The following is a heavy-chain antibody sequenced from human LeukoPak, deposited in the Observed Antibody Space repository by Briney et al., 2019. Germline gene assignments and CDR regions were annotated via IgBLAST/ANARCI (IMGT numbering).Heavy chain of an antibody. V-gene: IGHV4-4*09. CDR1: GGSLSSHY. D-gene: IGHD3-16*01. J-gene: IGHJ4*02. Sequence: PETLSLTCNVSGGSLSSHYCSWIRQAPGKGLEWIGFIFSGGSTNYNPSLKSRVSISMDTSQNQFSLKLTSVTAADTAVYYCARGRGPLRVEFGDWGQGALVTVSS. CDR2: IFSGGST. CDR3: ARGRGPLRVEFGD.